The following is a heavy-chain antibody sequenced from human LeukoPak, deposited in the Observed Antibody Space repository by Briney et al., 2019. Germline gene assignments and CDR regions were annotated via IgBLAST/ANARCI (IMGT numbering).Heavy chain of an antibody. CDR3: ARDEGY. CDR2: TYYSGSI. CDR1: GGSFSSGSFY. V-gene: IGHV4-61*01. J-gene: IGHJ4*02. Sequence: SGTLSLPWTVSGGSFSSGSFYWSGIREPPGKGLEWIGYTYYSGSINYNPSLKSRVTMSVDTSKNQFSLKLSSVTAADTAVYYCARDEGYWGQGTLVTVSS.